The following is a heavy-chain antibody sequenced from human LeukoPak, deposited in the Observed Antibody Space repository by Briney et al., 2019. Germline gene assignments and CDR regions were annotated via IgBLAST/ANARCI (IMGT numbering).Heavy chain of an antibody. D-gene: IGHD4-17*01. CDR3: VRDDYGDYTRRFDP. CDR1: GVSISSSRYY. J-gene: IGHJ5*02. Sequence: SETPSLTCTVSGVSISSSRYYWGWIRQPPGKGLEWIASISYSGSSYYNPSLKSRVTISVDTSKNQVSLQLSSVTAADTAVYYCVRDDYGDYTRRFDPWGQGTLVTVSS. CDR2: ISYSGSS. V-gene: IGHV4-39*07.